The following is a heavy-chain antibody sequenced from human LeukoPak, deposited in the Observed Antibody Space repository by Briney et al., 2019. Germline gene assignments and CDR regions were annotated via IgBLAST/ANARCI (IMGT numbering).Heavy chain of an antibody. CDR1: GFTFSSYE. V-gene: IGHV3-48*03. CDR2: ISSSGTTR. CDR3: AIKPGYNNGPEY. J-gene: IGHJ4*02. D-gene: IGHD6-19*01. Sequence: GGSLRLSCAASGFTFSSYEMNWVRQAPGKGLEWVSYISSSGTTRYCADSVKGRFTISRDNAKNSLYLQLNSLRAEDTAVYYCAIKPGYNNGPEYWGQGALVTVSS.